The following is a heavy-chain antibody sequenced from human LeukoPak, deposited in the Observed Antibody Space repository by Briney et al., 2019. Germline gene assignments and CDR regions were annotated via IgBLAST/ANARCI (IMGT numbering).Heavy chain of an antibody. CDR2: ISGSGGST. D-gene: IGHD5-18*01. V-gene: IGHV3-23*01. J-gene: IGHJ4*02. CDR3: VRHLSRYSYGS. Sequence: PGGSLRLSCAASGFTFSSYAMSWVRQAPGKGLEWVSAISGSGGSTYYADSVKGRFTISRDNSKNTLYLQMNSLRAEDTAVYYCVRHLSRYSYGSWGQGTLVTVSS. CDR1: GFTFSSYA.